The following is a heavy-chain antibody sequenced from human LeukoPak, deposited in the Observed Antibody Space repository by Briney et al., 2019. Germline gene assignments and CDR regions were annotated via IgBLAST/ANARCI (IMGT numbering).Heavy chain of an antibody. CDR3: ARDGDSSALDAFDI. V-gene: IGHV3-21*01. CDR1: GFTFSSYA. CDR2: ISSSGSII. D-gene: IGHD3-22*01. J-gene: IGHJ3*02. Sequence: PGGSLRLSCAASGFTFSSYAMSWVRQAPGKGLEWVSAISSSGSIIYYADSVKGRFTISRDNAKNSLSLQMNSLRAEDTAVYYCARDGDSSALDAFDIWGQGTMVTVSS.